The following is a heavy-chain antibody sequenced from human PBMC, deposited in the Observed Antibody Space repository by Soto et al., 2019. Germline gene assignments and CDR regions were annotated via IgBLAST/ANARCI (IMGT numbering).Heavy chain of an antibody. D-gene: IGHD3-22*01. CDR3: ARVGYDSSGYYLGAFDI. CDR2: IIPIFGTA. V-gene: IGHV1-69*13. J-gene: IGHJ3*02. CDR1: GGTFSSYA. Sequence: SVKVSCKASGGTFSSYAISWVRQAPGQGLEWMGGIIPIFGTANYTQKFQGRVTITADESTSTAYMELSSLRSEDTAVYYCARVGYDSSGYYLGAFDIWGQGTMVTVSS.